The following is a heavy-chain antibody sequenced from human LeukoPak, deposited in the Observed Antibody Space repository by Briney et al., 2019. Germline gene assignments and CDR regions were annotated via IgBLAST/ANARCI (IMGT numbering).Heavy chain of an antibody. Sequence: ASVKVSCKASGYTFTGYYMRWVRQAPGQGLEWMGWINPNSGGTNYAQKFQGRVTMTRDTSISTAYMEVSRLRSDDTAVYYCAKDHQLPLLGWFDPWGQGTLVTVSS. V-gene: IGHV1-2*02. CDR3: AKDHQLPLLGWFDP. CDR1: GYTFTGYY. J-gene: IGHJ5*02. D-gene: IGHD2-2*01. CDR2: INPNSGGT.